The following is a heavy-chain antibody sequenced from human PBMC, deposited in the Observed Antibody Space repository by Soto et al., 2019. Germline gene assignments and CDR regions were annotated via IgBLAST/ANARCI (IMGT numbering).Heavy chain of an antibody. J-gene: IGHJ4*02. CDR2: IYHSGST. CDR1: GGSISSGGYS. D-gene: IGHD6-19*01. Sequence: QLQLQESGSGLVKPSQTLSLTCAVSGGSISSGGYSWSWIRQPPGKGLEWIGYIYHSGSTYYHPSLKRRVTISVERSKNQFSLKLSSVTAADTAVYYCARAGGLGAVAVDYWGQGTLVTVSS. V-gene: IGHV4-30-2*01. CDR3: ARAGGLGAVAVDY.